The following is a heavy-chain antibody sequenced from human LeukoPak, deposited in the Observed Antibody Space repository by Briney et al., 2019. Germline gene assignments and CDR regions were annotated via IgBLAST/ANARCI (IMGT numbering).Heavy chain of an antibody. CDR2: IIPILGIA. Sequence: SVKVSCKASGGTFSSYAISWVRQAPGQGLEWMGRIIPILGIANYAQKFQGRVTMTTDTSTTTAYMELRGLRSDDTAVYYCARAEKPNWGNYYYYCMDVWGKGTTVTVSS. D-gene: IGHD7-27*01. V-gene: IGHV1-69*04. CDR1: GGTFSSYA. J-gene: IGHJ6*03. CDR3: ARAEKPNWGNYYYYCMDV.